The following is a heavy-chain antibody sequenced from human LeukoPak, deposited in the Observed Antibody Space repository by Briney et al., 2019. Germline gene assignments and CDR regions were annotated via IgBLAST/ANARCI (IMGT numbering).Heavy chain of an antibody. J-gene: IGHJ4*02. CDR3: ARGASLSVFRSFDY. Sequence: SSVKVSCKASGGTFSSYAISWGRQAPGQGLEWMGGIIPIFGTANYAQKFQGRVTITTDESTSTAYMELSSLRSEDTAVYYCARGASLSVFRSFDYWGQGTLVTVSS. V-gene: IGHV1-69*05. D-gene: IGHD3-16*02. CDR2: IIPIFGTA. CDR1: GGTFSSYA.